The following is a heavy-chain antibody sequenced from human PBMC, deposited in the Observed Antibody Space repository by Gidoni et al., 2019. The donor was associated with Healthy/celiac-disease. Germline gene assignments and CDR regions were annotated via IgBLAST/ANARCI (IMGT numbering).Heavy chain of an antibody. Sequence: QVQLQQWGAGLLKPSETLSLTCAVYGGSFSGYYWSWIRQPPGKGLEWIGEINHSGSTNYNPSLKSRVTISVDTSKNQFSLKLSSVTAADTAVYYCARIGRMTHGGYDAFDIWGQGTMVTVSS. D-gene: IGHD3-10*01. CDR3: ARIGRMTHGGYDAFDI. J-gene: IGHJ3*02. CDR2: INHSGST. V-gene: IGHV4-34*01. CDR1: GGSFSGYY.